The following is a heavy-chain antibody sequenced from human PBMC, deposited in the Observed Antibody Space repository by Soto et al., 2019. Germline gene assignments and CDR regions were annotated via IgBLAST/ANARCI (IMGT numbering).Heavy chain of an antibody. Sequence: QVQLVESEGGVVQPGRSLRLSCAASGFTFSSYGMHWVRQAPGKGLEWVAVISYDGSNKYYADSVKGRFTISRDNSKNTLDLQMNSLRAEDTAVYYWAKETYYYGSGSPDFDYWGQGTLVTVSS. V-gene: IGHV3-30*18. CDR1: GFTFSSYG. CDR2: ISYDGSNK. CDR3: AKETYYYGSGSPDFDY. J-gene: IGHJ4*02. D-gene: IGHD3-10*01.